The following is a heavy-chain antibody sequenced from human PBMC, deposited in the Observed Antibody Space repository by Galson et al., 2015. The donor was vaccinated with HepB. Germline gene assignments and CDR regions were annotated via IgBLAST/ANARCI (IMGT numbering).Heavy chain of an antibody. J-gene: IGHJ6*02. D-gene: IGHD1-14*01. CDR1: GFTFSSYG. V-gene: IGHV3-33*01. CDR2: IWSDGSNK. Sequence: SLRLSCAASGFTFSSYGMHWVRQAPGKGLEWVAVIWSDGSNKYYADSGKGRFTISRDNSKNTLYLQMNSLRAEDTAVYYCARDKNPYYYYYGMDVWGQGTTVTVSS. CDR3: ARDKNPYYYYYGMDV.